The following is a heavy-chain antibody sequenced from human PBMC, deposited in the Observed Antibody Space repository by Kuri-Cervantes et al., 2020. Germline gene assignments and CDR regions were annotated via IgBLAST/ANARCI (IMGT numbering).Heavy chain of an antibody. CDR2: IYHSGST. J-gene: IGHJ4*02. V-gene: IGHV4-38-2*01. Sequence: SETLSLTCAVSGDSISSGYYWGWIRQPPGKGLEWIGNIYHSGSTYYNPSLKSRVTISVDTSKNQFSLKLSSVTAADTAVYYCARGHRRYCSGGSRWVDYWGQGTLVTVSS. D-gene: IGHD2-15*01. CDR3: ARGHRRYCSGGSRWVDY. CDR1: GDSISSGYY.